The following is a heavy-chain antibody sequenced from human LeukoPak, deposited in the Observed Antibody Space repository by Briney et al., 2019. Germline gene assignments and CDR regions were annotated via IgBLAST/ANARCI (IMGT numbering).Heavy chain of an antibody. J-gene: IGHJ4*02. Sequence: ASVNVSCKASGCTFTSYGISWVRQAPGQGLEWMGCISAYNGNTNYAQKLQGRVTMTTDTSTSTAYMELRSLRSDDTAVYYCARRGYRGSYSRTRHLDYWGQGTLVTVSS. V-gene: IGHV1-18*01. D-gene: IGHD1-26*01. CDR2: ISAYNGNT. CDR3: ARRGYRGSYSRTRHLDY. CDR1: GCTFTSYG.